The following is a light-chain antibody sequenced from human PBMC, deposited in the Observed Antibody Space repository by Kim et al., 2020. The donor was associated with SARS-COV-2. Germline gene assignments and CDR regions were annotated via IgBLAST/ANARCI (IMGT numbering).Light chain of an antibody. J-gene: IGLJ1*01. CDR1: SSNIGAGYV. CDR3: QSYDSSLSGSYV. Sequence: VTISGTGSSSNIGAGYVVHWYQQLPGTAPKLLIYGNSNRPSGVPDRFSGSKSGTSASLAITGLQAEDEADYYCQSYDSSLSGSYVFGTGTKVTVL. V-gene: IGLV1-40*01. CDR2: GNS.